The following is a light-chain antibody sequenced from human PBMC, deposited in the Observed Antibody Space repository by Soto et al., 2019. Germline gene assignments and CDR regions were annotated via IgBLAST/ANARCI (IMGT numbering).Light chain of an antibody. CDR2: EVS. Sequence: QSALTQPPSASGSPGQSVTISCTGTSSDVGGYNYVSWYQQHPGKAPKLMIYEVSKRPSGVPDRFSGSKSGNTASLTVSGLQAEDEAASYCSSYAGSNNLGVFGTGTKVTVL. V-gene: IGLV2-8*01. J-gene: IGLJ1*01. CDR3: SSYAGSNNLGV. CDR1: SSDVGGYNY.